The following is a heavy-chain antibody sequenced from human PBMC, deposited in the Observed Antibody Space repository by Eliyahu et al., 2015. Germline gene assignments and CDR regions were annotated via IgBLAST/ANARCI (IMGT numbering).Heavy chain of an antibody. V-gene: IGHV1-8*01. CDR1: RYTFTSFD. CDR3: ARGRGSGSWSLDY. CDR2: MKPNSGNA. D-gene: IGHD1-26*01. J-gene: IGHJ4*02. Sequence: QVQLVQSGAEVKKPGASVKVSCKASRYTFTSFDINWVRQATGQGLEWMGWMKPNSGNAAYAQRFQGRVTLTRDTSRGTAYMELSNLKSDDTAFYYCARGRGSGSWSLDYWGQGTLVTVSS.